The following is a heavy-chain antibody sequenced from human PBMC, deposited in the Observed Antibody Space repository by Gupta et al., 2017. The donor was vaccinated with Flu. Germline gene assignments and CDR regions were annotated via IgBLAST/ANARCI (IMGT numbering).Heavy chain of an antibody. D-gene: IGHD3-10*01. CDR3: TTDSSGGITFDI. CDR2: LKSHADGGTT. CDR1: GSIFIDTY. Sequence: EGQLVESGGGLVERGGSLRLSCADSGSIFIDTYMNWVRQAPGKGLEWVGRLKSHADGGTTDYGPLVKGRFTISRDDSKNILFLQMRSLQAEDTAMYFCTTDSSGGITFDIWGQGTMFTVSS. V-gene: IGHV3-15*01. J-gene: IGHJ3*02.